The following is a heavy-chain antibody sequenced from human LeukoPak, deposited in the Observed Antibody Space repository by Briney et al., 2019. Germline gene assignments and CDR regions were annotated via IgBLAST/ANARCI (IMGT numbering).Heavy chain of an antibody. Sequence: ASVKVSCKASGYTFTSYDINWGRQATGQGLEWMGWMNPNSGNKGYAQKVQGRVTMTRNTSISTAYTELSSLRSEDTAVYYCARAPHSYGFDYWGQGTLVTVSS. CDR3: ARAPHSYGFDY. CDR1: GYTFTSYD. CDR2: MNPNSGNK. J-gene: IGHJ4*02. D-gene: IGHD4-17*01. V-gene: IGHV1-8*01.